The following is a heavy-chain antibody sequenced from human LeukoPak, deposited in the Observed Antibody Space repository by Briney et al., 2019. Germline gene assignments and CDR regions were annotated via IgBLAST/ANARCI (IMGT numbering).Heavy chain of an antibody. Sequence: GGSLRLSCAASGFTFSSYSMTWVRQAPGKGLEWVASISESSSYIYYADSVRGRFTISRDNAKNSLYLQMNSLRAEDTAMYYCARADLSGSYFHPHFLDYWGQGTLVTVSS. D-gene: IGHD1-26*01. V-gene: IGHV3-21*01. CDR2: ISESSSYI. CDR1: GFTFSSYS. J-gene: IGHJ4*02. CDR3: ARADLSGSYFHPHFLDY.